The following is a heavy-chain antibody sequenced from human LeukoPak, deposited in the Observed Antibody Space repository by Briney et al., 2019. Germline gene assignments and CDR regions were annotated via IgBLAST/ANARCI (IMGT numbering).Heavy chain of an antibody. CDR2: INHSGST. J-gene: IGHJ4*02. D-gene: IGHD5-18*01. V-gene: IGHV4-34*01. CDR3: AGAFRPRYSYGYQLDY. CDR1: GGSFSGYY. Sequence: SETLSLTCAVYGGSFSGYYWSWIRQPPGKGLEWIGEINHSGSTNYNPSLKSRVTISVDTSKNQFSLKLSSVTAADTAVYYCAGAFRPRYSYGYQLDYWGQGTLVTVSS.